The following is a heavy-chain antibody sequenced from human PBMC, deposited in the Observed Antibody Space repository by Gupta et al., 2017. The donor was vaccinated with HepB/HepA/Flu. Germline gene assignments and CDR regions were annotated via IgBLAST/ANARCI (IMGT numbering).Heavy chain of an antibody. CDR2: VYPDESDP. CDR3: ARQRFFDY. V-gene: IGHV5-51*01. Sequence: VQLVQYGAEVKRPGESLKISCKAYGYTCANYWIGWVRQMPGEGLEWGGIVYPDESDPRYSPSFQGHVTISVDKSISTAYRQWSSLKASDTAMYYCARQRFFDYWGQGTLVTVSS. D-gene: IGHD4-17*01. CDR1: GYTCANYW. J-gene: IGHJ4*02.